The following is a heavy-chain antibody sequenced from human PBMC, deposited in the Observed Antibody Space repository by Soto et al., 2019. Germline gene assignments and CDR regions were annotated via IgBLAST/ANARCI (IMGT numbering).Heavy chain of an antibody. D-gene: IGHD3-10*01. V-gene: IGHV3-33*06. J-gene: IGHJ6*02. CDR3: AKDEGILWFGEFPYYDMDV. CDR2: IWYDGSNK. CDR1: GFTFSSYG. Sequence: GGSLRLSCAASGFTFSSYGMHWVRQAPGKGLEWVAVIWYDGSNKYYADSVKGRFTISRDNSKNTLYLQMNSLRAEDTAVYYCAKDEGILWFGEFPYYDMDVWGQGTTVTVSS.